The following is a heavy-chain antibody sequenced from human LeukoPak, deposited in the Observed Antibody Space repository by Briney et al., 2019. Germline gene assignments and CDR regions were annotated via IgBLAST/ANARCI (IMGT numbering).Heavy chain of an antibody. J-gene: IGHJ4*02. CDR2: VSSSSSYI. V-gene: IGHV3-21*01. CDR3: ASFEYSSSLGDY. CDR1: GFTFSSYS. D-gene: IGHD6-6*01. Sequence: PGGSLRLSCAASGFTFSSYSMNWVRQAPGKGLEWVSSVSSSSSYIYYADSVKGRFTISRDNAKNSLYLQMNSLRAEDTAVYYCASFEYSSSLGDYWGQGTLVTVSS.